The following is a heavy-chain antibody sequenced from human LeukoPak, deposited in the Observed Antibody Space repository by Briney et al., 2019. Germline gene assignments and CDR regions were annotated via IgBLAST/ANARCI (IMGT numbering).Heavy chain of an antibody. CDR1: GFTFSSYA. V-gene: IGHV3-23*01. D-gene: IGHD2-2*01. Sequence: GGSLRLSCAASGFTFSSYAMSWVRQAPGKGLEWVSAISGSGGSTYYADSVKGRFTISRDNSKNTLYLQMNSLRAEDTAVYYCAKVGIVVVLYYSDYWGQGTLVTVSS. CDR3: AKVGIVVVLYYSDY. CDR2: ISGSGGST. J-gene: IGHJ4*02.